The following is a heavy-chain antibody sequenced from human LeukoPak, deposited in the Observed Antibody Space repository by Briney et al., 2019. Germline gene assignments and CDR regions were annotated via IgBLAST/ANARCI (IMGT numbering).Heavy chain of an antibody. CDR2: IYTRGST. D-gene: IGHD5-24*01. CDR1: GGPFSGYY. J-gene: IGHJ4*02. CDR3: ATGDGYNSFDY. Sequence: PSETLSLTCAVYGGPFSGYYWSWIRQPAGKGLEWIGRIYTRGSTNYNSSLKSRVTMSVDTSKNQVSLKLSSVTAADTAVYYCATGDGYNSFDYWGQGTLVTVSS. V-gene: IGHV4-59*10.